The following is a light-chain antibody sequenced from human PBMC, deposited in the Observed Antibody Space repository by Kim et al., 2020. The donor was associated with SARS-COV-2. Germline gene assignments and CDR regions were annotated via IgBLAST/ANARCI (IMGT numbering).Light chain of an antibody. V-gene: IGLV3-19*01. J-gene: IGLJ3*02. Sequence: SSELTQDPAVSVALGQTVRITCQGDSLRRLYASWYQKKPGQAPVLVIYGKTNRPSGIPDRFSGSSSGNTASLTITGAQAEDEADYYCNSRDSTDNHWVFG. CDR1: SLRRLY. CDR3: NSRDSTDNHWV. CDR2: GKT.